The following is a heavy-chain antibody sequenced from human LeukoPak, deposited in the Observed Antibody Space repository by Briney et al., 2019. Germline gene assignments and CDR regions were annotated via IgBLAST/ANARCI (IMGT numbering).Heavy chain of an antibody. CDR3: ARDRTAVVVTAIYWFDP. D-gene: IGHD2-21*02. CDR2: INPSGGST. CDR1: GYTFTSYY. J-gene: IGHJ5*02. V-gene: IGHV1-46*01. Sequence: ASVKVSCKASGYTFTSYYMHWVRQAPGQGLEWMGLINPSGGSTSYAQKFQGRVTMTRDTSTSTVYMELSSLRSEDTAVYYCARDRTAVVVTAIYWFDPWGQGTLVTVSS.